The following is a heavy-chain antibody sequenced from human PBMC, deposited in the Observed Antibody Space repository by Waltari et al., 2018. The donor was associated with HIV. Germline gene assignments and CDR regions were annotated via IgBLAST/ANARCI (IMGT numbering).Heavy chain of an antibody. V-gene: IGHV5-51*03. J-gene: IGHJ6*02. CDR3: GRYENNRPHSYGMDV. D-gene: IGHD1-1*01. CDR1: GYTFSRHY. Sequence: EVQLVQSGAEVKKPGESLRISCKGSGYTFSRHYIGWVRQMPGKGLEWRGRIYHSDSETTYSPSFEGQVTISADKAISTAYLQWSSLQASDTAMYYCGRYENNRPHSYGMDVWGQGTTVTVSS. CDR2: IYHSDSET.